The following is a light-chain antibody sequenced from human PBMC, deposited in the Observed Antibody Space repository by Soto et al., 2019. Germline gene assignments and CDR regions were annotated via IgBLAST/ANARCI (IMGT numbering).Light chain of an antibody. V-gene: IGKV3-15*01. CDR2: GAS. J-gene: IGKJ1*01. CDR3: QLYNNWLWT. Sequence: EIVITQSPATLSVSRGERAPLSSRAIQRVNGSLVWYQQNPGQAPRLLIYGASTRATGIPGWFSGSGYGTEFTLTISSLQSEDFAVYYCQLYNNWLWTFGQGTKVEIK. CDR1: QRVNGS.